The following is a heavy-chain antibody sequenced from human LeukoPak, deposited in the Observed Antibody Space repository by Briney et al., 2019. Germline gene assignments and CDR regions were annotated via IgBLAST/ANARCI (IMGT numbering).Heavy chain of an antibody. CDR2: ITGTGSTI. V-gene: IGHV3-11*04. CDR3: ARDHDFWTGYLGRDKYYFDF. Sequence: GGSLRLSCAASGFTFRDYYMSWIRQAPGKGLEWVSFITGTGSTIYYADSVKGRFTISRDNAKNSLYLQMNSLRAEDTAVYYCARDHDFWTGYLGRDKYYFDFWGQGTLVTVSS. CDR1: GFTFRDYY. J-gene: IGHJ4*02. D-gene: IGHD3/OR15-3a*01.